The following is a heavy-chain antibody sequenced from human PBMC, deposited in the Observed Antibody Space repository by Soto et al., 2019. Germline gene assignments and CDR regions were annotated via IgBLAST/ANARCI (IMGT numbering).Heavy chain of an antibody. CDR1: GGSISSDGYH. CDR2: IYYSGST. J-gene: IGHJ5*02. Sequence: PSETLSLTCTVSGGSISSDGYHWSWIRQHPGKGLEWIGYIYYSGSTYYNPSLKSRVTISVDTSKNQFSLKLSSVTAADTAVYYCARGKNWFDPWGQGTLVTVSS. CDR3: ARGKNWFDP. V-gene: IGHV4-31*03.